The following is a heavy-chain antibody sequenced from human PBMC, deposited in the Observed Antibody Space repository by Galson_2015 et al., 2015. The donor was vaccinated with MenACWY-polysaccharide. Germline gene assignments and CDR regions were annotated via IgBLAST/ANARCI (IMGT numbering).Heavy chain of an antibody. J-gene: IGHJ4*02. D-gene: IGHD2-2*01. CDR1: GFTFSNYA. CDR2: IGGSGSNT. Sequence: SLRLSCAASGFTFSNYAMSWARQAPGKGREWVSTIGGSGSNTHNADSVKGRFTISRYNSKSTLSLQMTSLRAEDTAVYYCARVRYSTGKYQFDYWGQGTLVAVSS. V-gene: IGHV3-23*01. CDR3: ARVRYSTGKYQFDY.